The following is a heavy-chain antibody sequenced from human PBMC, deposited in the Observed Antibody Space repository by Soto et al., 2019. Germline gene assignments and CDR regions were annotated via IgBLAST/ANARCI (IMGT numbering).Heavy chain of an antibody. CDR1: GYTFTSYG. CDR3: ARDFYRDIVATIEGY. V-gene: IGHV1-18*01. J-gene: IGHJ4*02. Sequence: QVQLVQSGAEVKKPGASVKVSCKASGYTFTSYGISWVRQAPGQGLEWMGWISAYNGNTNYAQKLQGRVTMTTDTSTRTSYMELGSLISYDRAVYYCARDFYRDIVATIEGYWGQGTLVTVSS. D-gene: IGHD5-12*01. CDR2: ISAYNGNT.